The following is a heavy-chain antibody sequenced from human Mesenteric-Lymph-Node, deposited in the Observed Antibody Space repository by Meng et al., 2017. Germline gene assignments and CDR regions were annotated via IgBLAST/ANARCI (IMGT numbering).Heavy chain of an antibody. CDR3: ARARPSTFKITMIVVKPRPGYFDL. Sequence: LRLSCTVSGGSISSGGYYWSWIRQHPGKGLEWIGYIYYSGSTYYNPYLKSRVTISVDTSKNQFSLKLSSVTAADTAVYYCARARPSTFKITMIVVKPRPGYFDLWGRGTLVTVSS. V-gene: IGHV4-31*02. CDR2: IYYSGST. D-gene: IGHD3-22*01. J-gene: IGHJ2*01. CDR1: GGSISSGGYY.